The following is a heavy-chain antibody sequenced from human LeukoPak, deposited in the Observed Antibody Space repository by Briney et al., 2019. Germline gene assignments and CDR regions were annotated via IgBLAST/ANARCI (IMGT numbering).Heavy chain of an antibody. CDR3: ASNTNYYEGSGHYVFDY. CDR1: GGTFSTYA. J-gene: IGHJ4*02. V-gene: IGHV1-69*13. CDR2: IIPILGTA. D-gene: IGHD3-22*01. Sequence: SVKVSCKPSGGTFSTYAISWVRQAPGQGLEWMGGIIPILGTAKYAKKFQGRVTITADEFTSTAHMELSGLRSEDTAVYYCASNTNYYEGSGHYVFDYWGQGTLVTISS.